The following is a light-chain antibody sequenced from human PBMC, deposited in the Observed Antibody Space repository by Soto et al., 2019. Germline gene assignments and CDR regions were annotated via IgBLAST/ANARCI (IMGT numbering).Light chain of an antibody. V-gene: IGKV1-33*01. J-gene: IGKJ1*01. CDR2: DAS. CDR3: QQYEDLPLT. Sequence: DIQRTQSRSSLSASVGDSVTISCQASQDINNFLNWYQQKPGKPPQLLIYDASTLEKGVPSRFSGAGSGADFSFTISNLQPEDSATYYCQQYEDLPLTFGQGTKVDIK. CDR1: QDINNF.